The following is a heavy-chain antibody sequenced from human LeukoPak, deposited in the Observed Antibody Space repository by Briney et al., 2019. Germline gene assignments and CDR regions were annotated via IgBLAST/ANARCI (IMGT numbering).Heavy chain of an antibody. J-gene: IGHJ5*02. CDR2: ISGIGTTT. D-gene: IGHD4-17*01. CDR1: GFTFSSYA. CDR3: TKKRTTSVTDWFDP. Sequence: GGSLRLSCAAPGFTFSSYAMAWVRQAPGKGLEFVSVISGIGTTTYYADSVKGRFTISRDNSKNTQFLQMNSLRVEDTAVYYCTKKRTTSVTDWFDPWGQGTLVTVSS. V-gene: IGHV3-23*01.